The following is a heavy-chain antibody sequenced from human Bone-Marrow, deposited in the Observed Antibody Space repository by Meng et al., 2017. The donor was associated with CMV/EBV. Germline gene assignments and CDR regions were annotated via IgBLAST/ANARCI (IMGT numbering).Heavy chain of an antibody. V-gene: IGHV1-18*01. J-gene: IGHJ5*02. D-gene: IGHD5-18*01. CDR2: ISAYNGNT. Sequence: CKASGYTFTSYGISWVRQAPGQGLEWMGWISAYNGNTNYAQKLQGRVTMTTDTSTSTAYVELRSLRSDDTAVYYCARVNGYLNWFDPWGQGTLVTVSS. CDR1: GYTFTSYG. CDR3: ARVNGYLNWFDP.